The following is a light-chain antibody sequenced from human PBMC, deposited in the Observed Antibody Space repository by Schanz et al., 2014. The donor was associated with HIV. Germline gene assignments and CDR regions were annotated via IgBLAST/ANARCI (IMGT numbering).Light chain of an antibody. Sequence: QSALTQPASVSGSPGQSITISCSGTSSDVGTYNRVSWYQQHPGKAPKLMIYEVSKRPSGVSWRFSASKSGNTASLTISGLQAEDEADYYCGSYSSGDSHWVFGGGTKLTVL. CDR2: EVS. V-gene: IGLV2-14*02. CDR1: SSDVGTYNR. CDR3: GSYSSGDSHWV. J-gene: IGLJ3*02.